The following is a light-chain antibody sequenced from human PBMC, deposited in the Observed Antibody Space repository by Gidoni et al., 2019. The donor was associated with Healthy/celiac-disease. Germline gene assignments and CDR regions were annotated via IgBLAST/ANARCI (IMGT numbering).Light chain of an antibody. Sequence: SYELTQPPSVSVSTGQTASITCFGDELGDQYVSLYQQKPGQSPVVVIYEDNKRPSGLPERFSGSNSGNTATLTISGTQAVDEADYYCQAWDSSTVVFGGGTKLTVL. V-gene: IGLV3-1*01. CDR2: EDN. CDR3: QAWDSSTVV. CDR1: ELGDQY. J-gene: IGLJ2*01.